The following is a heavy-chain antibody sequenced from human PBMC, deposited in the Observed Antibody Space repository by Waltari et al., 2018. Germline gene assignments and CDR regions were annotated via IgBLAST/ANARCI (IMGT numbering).Heavy chain of an antibody. D-gene: IGHD5-12*01. CDR3: ARADSGYAPVAFDI. CDR1: GYSISSGYY. CDR2: LYHSGRT. Sequence: QVQLQESGPGLVKPSETLSLTCAVSGYSISSGYYWGWIRQPPGKGLEWIGSLYHSGRTDYNPSLKSRVTLSVDTSKNQFSLKLSSVTAADTAVYYCARADSGYAPVAFDIWGQGTMVTVSS. J-gene: IGHJ3*02. V-gene: IGHV4-38-2*01.